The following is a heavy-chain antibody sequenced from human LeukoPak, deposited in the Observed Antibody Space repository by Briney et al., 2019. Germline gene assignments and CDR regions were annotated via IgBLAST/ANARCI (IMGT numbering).Heavy chain of an antibody. CDR2: ISSSGSTI. Sequence: PGGSLRLSCAASGFTFSSYEMNWVRQALGKGLEWVSYISSSGSTIYYADSVKGRFTISRDNSNNTLYLQMNSLRAEDTAVYYCARDGDGDYVFSYYFDYWGQGTLVTVSS. J-gene: IGHJ4*02. CDR1: GFTFSSYE. V-gene: IGHV3-48*03. CDR3: ARDGDGDYVFSYYFDY. D-gene: IGHD4-17*01.